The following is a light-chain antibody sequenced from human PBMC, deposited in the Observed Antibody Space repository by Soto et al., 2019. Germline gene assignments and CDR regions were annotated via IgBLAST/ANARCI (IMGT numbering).Light chain of an antibody. CDR2: EGS. J-gene: IGLJ2*01. Sequence: QSALTQPASVSGSPGQSITISCTGTSSDVGSYNPVSWYQQHPGKAPKFMIYEGSKRPSGVSNSFSGSKSGNTASLTSSGLQAEDEADYYCCSYGGSSTLVFGGGTKLTVL. V-gene: IGLV2-23*01. CDR3: CSYGGSSTLV. CDR1: SSDVGSYNP.